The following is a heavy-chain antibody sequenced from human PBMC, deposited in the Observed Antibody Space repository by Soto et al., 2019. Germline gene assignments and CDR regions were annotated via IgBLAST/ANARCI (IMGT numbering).Heavy chain of an antibody. CDR3: ARVPMSSSSWYEGGYYYYYGMDV. V-gene: IGHV4-59*01. Sequence: PSETLSLTCTVSGGSISSYYWSWIRQPPGKGLEWIGYIYYSGSTNYNPSLKSRVTISVDTSKNQFSLKLSSLTAADTAVYYCARVPMSSSSWYEGGYYYYYGMDVWGQGTTVTGS. J-gene: IGHJ6*02. D-gene: IGHD6-13*01. CDR1: GGSISSYY. CDR2: IYYSGST.